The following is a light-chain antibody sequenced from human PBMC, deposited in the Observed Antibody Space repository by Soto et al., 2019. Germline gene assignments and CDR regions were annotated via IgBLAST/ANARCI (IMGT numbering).Light chain of an antibody. CDR1: QSVGSNC. J-gene: IGKJ1*01. CDR2: GAS. Sequence: EIVLTQSPGTLSLSPGDRATLSCRASQSVGSNCLAWYQQKSGQSPRLLIYGASFRASGIPDRFSGSGSGTDFALTIRRMEPEDFAMYFCHQYDSSQRTFGQGIKVEIK. CDR3: HQYDSSQRT. V-gene: IGKV3-20*01.